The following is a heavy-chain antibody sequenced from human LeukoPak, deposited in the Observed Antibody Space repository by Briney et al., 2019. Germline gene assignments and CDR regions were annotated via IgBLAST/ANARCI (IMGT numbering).Heavy chain of an antibody. CDR1: GGTFSSYA. CDR3: ARGARLLEWYNFDY. Sequence: GSSVKVSCKASGGTFSSYAISWVRQAPGQGLEWMGRIIPIFGTANYAQKFQGRVTITTDESTSTAYMELSSLGSEDTAVYYCARGARLLEWYNFDYWGQGTLVTVSS. D-gene: IGHD3-3*01. V-gene: IGHV1-69*05. CDR2: IIPIFGTA. J-gene: IGHJ4*02.